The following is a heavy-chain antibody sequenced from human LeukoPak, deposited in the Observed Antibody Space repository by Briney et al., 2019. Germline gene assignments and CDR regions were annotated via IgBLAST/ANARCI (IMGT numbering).Heavy chain of an antibody. V-gene: IGHV3-23*01. Sequence: GGSLRLSCAASGFTFSNYALSWVRQAPGKGLEWVSAISGSGGSTYYADSVKGRFTISRDNSKNTLYLQMNSLRAEDTAVYYCAKQDTYYYGSGSYSFDYWGQGTLVTVSS. CDR3: AKQDTYYYGSGSYSFDY. CDR1: GFTFSNYA. J-gene: IGHJ4*02. CDR2: ISGSGGST. D-gene: IGHD3-10*01.